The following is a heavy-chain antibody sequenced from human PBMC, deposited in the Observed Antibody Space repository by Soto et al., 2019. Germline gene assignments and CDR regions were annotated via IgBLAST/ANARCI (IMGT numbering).Heavy chain of an antibody. D-gene: IGHD3-16*01. V-gene: IGHV2-5*02. CDR2: IYWDDDK. CDR3: AHRRRGSYFDY. Sequence: QITLKESGPTLVKPTQPLTLTCTFSGFSLSTSGVGVGWIRQPPGKALEWLALIYWDDDKRYSPSLKSRLTITKHTSKNQVVLTMTNTDPVDTATYYYAHRRRGSYFDYWGQGTLVTVSS. CDR1: GFSLSTSGVG. J-gene: IGHJ4*02.